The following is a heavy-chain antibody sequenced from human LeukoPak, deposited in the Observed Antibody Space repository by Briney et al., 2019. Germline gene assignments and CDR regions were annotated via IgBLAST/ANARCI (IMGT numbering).Heavy chain of an antibody. V-gene: IGHV3-23*01. CDR3: AKDSGAYGDFSNFDY. CDR1: GFTFSSYA. D-gene: IGHD4-17*01. Sequence: GGSLRLSCAASGFTFSSYAMSWVRQAPGKGLEWVSAITGSGGATYYADSVKGRFTISRDNSKNTLYLQMNSLSAEDTAVFYCAKDSGAYGDFSNFDYWGQGTLVTVSS. J-gene: IGHJ4*02. CDR2: ITGSGGAT.